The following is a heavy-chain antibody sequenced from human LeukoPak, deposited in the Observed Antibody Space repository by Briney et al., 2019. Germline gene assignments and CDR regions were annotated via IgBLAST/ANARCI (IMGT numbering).Heavy chain of an antibody. CDR1: GFTFTSYA. Sequence: GGSLRLSCAASGFTFTSYAMQWVRQAPGKGLEWVAVISKDGSKNYYADSVKGRFTISRDNSKSTMNLHMIGLRPEDTAIYYCVRGRTYNTGWYYFDYWGQGILVTVSS. CDR2: ISKDGSKN. J-gene: IGHJ4*02. CDR3: VRGRTYNTGWYYFDY. V-gene: IGHV3-30*04. D-gene: IGHD6-19*01.